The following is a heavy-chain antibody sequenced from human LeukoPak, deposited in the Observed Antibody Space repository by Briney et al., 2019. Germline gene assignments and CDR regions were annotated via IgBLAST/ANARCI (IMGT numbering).Heavy chain of an antibody. CDR3: ARGNDSRDPPHFDY. CDR2: IIPFFGTA. V-gene: IGHV1-69*06. D-gene: IGHD3-16*01. CDR1: GGTFSNYA. J-gene: IGHJ4*02. Sequence: SVKVSCKASGGTFSNYAISWVRQAPGQGLEWMGGIIPFFGTANYAQKFRGRVTITADKSTRTAYMELSSLRSEDTAVYYCARGNDSRDPPHFDYWGQGTLVTVSS.